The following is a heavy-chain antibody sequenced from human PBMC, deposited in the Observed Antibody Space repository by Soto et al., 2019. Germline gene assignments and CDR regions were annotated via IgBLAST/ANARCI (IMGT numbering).Heavy chain of an antibody. CDR2: IIPIFGTA. V-gene: IGHV1-69*01. CDR1: GGTFSSYA. CDR3: ARVRYDFWSGYYTVFDY. J-gene: IGHJ4*02. Sequence: QVQLVQSGAEVKKPGSSVKVSCKASGGTFSSYAISWVRQAPGQGLEWMGGIIPIFGTANYAQKFQGRVTITADESTRTGYMELSSVRSDDTAVCYCARVRYDFWSGYYTVFDYWGQGTLVTVSS. D-gene: IGHD3-3*01.